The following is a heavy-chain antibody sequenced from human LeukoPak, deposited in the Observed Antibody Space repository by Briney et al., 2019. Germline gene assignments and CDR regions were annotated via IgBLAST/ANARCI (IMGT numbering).Heavy chain of an antibody. Sequence: SVKVSCKASGSTFSSYTISWVRQAPGQGLEWMGRIIPILGIANYAQKFQGRVTITADKSTSTAYMELSSLRSEDTAVYYCARDEVGGLSYDFWSGYRNYGMDVWGQGTTVTVSS. V-gene: IGHV1-69*04. J-gene: IGHJ6*02. CDR1: GSTFSSYT. CDR3: ARDEVGGLSYDFWSGYRNYGMDV. CDR2: IIPILGIA. D-gene: IGHD3-3*01.